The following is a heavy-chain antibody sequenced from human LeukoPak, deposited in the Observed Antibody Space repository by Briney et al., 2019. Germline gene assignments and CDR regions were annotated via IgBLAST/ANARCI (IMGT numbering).Heavy chain of an antibody. V-gene: IGHV3-48*04. Sequence: GGSLRLSCAASGFTFSSYSMNWVRQARGKGLEWVSYISSSSSTIYYADSVKGRFTISRDNAKNSLYLQMNSLRAEDTAVYYCARDPSSIYSSGWYSYYYGMDVWGQGTTVTVSS. D-gene: IGHD6-19*01. J-gene: IGHJ6*02. CDR1: GFTFSSYS. CDR2: ISSSSSTI. CDR3: ARDPSSIYSSGWYSYYYGMDV.